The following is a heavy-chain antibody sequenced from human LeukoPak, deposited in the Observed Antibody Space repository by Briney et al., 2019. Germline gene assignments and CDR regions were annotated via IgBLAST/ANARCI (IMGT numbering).Heavy chain of an antibody. CDR3: AREQEGVYFDY. V-gene: IGHV4-61*08. D-gene: IGHD3-16*01. CDR1: GDSISSGGYS. CDR2: IYYSGST. J-gene: IGHJ4*02. Sequence: SETLSLTCAVSGDSISSGGYSWSWIRQPPGKGLEWIGYIYYSGSTNYNSSLKSRVTISVDTSKNQFSLKLSSVTAADTAVYYCAREQEGVYFDYWGQGTLVTVSS.